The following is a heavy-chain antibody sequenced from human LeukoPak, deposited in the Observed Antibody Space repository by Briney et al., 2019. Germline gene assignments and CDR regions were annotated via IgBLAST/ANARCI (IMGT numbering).Heavy chain of an antibody. CDR2: ITYDGSNK. CDR3: AKEESGYDSRYYGMDV. CDR1: GFTFSSYG. D-gene: IGHD5-12*01. Sequence: SGGSLRLSCAASGFTFSSYGMHWVRQAPGKGLEWVAVITYDGSNKYYADSVKGRFTISRDNSKNTLYLQMNGLRAEDTAVYYCAKEESGYDSRYYGMDVWGQGTTVTVSS. V-gene: IGHV3-30*18. J-gene: IGHJ6*02.